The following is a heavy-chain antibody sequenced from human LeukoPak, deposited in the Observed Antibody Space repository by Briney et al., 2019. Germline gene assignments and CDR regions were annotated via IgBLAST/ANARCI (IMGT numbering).Heavy chain of an antibody. CDR1: GFTFSSYA. D-gene: IGHD5-12*01. CDR3: ARDDSGYDEGALLDY. Sequence: GGSLRLSCAASGFTFSSYAMSWVRQAPGKGLEWVSAISGSGGSTYYADSVKGRFTISRDNSKNTLYLQMNSLRAEDTAVYYCARDDSGYDEGALLDYWGQGTLVTVSS. J-gene: IGHJ4*02. V-gene: IGHV3-23*01. CDR2: ISGSGGST.